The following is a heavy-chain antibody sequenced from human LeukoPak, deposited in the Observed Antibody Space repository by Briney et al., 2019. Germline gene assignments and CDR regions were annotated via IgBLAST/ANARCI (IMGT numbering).Heavy chain of an antibody. CDR3: AREVGGDPVADDAFDI. J-gene: IGHJ3*02. CDR1: GGSFSGYY. CDR2: INHSGST. Sequence: SETLSLTCAVYGGSFSGYYWSWIRQPPGKGLEWIGEINHSGSTNYNPSLKSRVTISVDTSKNQFSLKLSSVTAADTAVYYCAREVGGDPVADDAFDIWGQGTMVTVSS. V-gene: IGHV4-34*01. D-gene: IGHD4-17*01.